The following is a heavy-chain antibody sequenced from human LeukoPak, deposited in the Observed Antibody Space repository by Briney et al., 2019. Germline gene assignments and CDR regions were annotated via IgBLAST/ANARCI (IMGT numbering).Heavy chain of an antibody. V-gene: IGHV4-4*07. CDR3: ARGAFDYYDSSGLYYFDY. J-gene: IGHJ4*02. CDR2: IYTSGST. CDR1: GGSISSYY. Sequence: SETLSLTCTVSGGSISSYYWSWIRQPAGKGLEWIGRIYTSGSTNYNPSLKSRVTMSVDTSKNQFSLKLSSVTAADTAVYYCARGAFDYYDSSGLYYFDYWGQGTLVTVSS. D-gene: IGHD3-22*01.